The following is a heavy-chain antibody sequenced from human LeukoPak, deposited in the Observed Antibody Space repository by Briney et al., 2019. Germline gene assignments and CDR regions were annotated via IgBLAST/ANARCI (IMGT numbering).Heavy chain of an antibody. D-gene: IGHD2-15*01. Sequence: GGSLRLSCAASGFTFSNYWMHWVRQAPGKGLMWVSRIKSDGSSTTYADSVKGRFTISRDNAKDTLYLQMNSLRADDTAVYYCARGPDCSGGSCYPGRFDYWGQGTLVTVFS. CDR1: GFTFSNYW. V-gene: IGHV3-74*01. J-gene: IGHJ4*02. CDR2: IKSDGSST. CDR3: ARGPDCSGGSCYPGRFDY.